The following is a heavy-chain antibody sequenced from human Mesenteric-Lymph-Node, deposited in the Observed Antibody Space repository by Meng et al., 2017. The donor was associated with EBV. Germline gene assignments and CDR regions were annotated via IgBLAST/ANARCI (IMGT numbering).Heavy chain of an antibody. J-gene: IGHJ4*02. D-gene: IGHD3-10*01. Sequence: EVQLVESGGGLIQPGASLRLSCAASGFIVNSNYMSWVRQAPGKGLEWVAVIYRGGTTHYADSVKGRFTISRDDSKNTLYLQMNGLRAEDTAVYYCATPYLRLDYWGRGTLVTVFS. CDR3: ATPYLRLDY. CDR1: GFIVNSNY. CDR2: IYRGGTT. V-gene: IGHV3-53*01.